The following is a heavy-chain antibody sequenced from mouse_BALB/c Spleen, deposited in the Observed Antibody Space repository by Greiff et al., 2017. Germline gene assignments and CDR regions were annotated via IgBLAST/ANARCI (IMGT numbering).Heavy chain of an antibody. CDR3: ARGPPPGYFDY. CDR2: ISSGGST. J-gene: IGHJ2*01. CDR1: GFTFSSYA. Sequence: EVQGVESGGGLVKPGGSLKLSCAASGFTFSSYAMSWVRQTPEKRLEWVASISSGGSTYYPDSVKGRFTISRDNARNILYLQMSSLRSEDTAMYYCARGPPPGYFDYWGQGTTLTVSS. V-gene: IGHV5-6-5*01.